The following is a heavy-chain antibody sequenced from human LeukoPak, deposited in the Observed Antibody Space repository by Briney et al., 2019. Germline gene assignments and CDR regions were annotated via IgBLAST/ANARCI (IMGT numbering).Heavy chain of an antibody. V-gene: IGHV4-34*01. J-gene: IGHJ5*02. CDR3: ARGVVVVPAATRGFDP. CDR2: INHSGST. Sequence: SKTLSLTCAVYGGSFSHYYWSWIRQPPGKGLEWIGEINHSGSTNYNPSLKSRVTISVDTSKNQFSLKLSSVTAADTAVYYCARGVVVVPAATRGFDPWGQGTLVTVSS. CDR1: GGSFSHYY. D-gene: IGHD2-2*01.